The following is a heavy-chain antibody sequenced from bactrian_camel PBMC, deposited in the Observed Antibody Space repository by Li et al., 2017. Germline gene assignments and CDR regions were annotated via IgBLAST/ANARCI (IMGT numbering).Heavy chain of an antibody. V-gene: IGHV3S1*01. CDR3: AADTRACILRLQGVYPFGY. D-gene: IGHD4*01. Sequence: VQLVESGGGSVQAGGSLRLSCAASGFTLSRYWMYWVRQAPGKGLKWVSTINSGSDTTHYADSVKGRFTISKDNATKTLYLEMNNLKPEDTAMYYCAADTRACILRLQGVYPFGYWGQGTQVTVS. CDR1: GFTLSRYW. CDR2: INSGSDTT. J-gene: IGHJ6*01.